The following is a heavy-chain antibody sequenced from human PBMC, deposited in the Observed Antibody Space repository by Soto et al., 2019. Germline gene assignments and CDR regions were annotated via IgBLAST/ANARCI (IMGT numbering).Heavy chain of an antibody. J-gene: IGHJ4*02. CDR1: GGSISSGSFY. Sequence: QLQLQGSGPGLVKPSETLSLTCTVSGGSISSGSFYWGWIRQPPGKGLEWIGSIYYTRNTYYNPSLKSRVTISVDSSKNQFSLKLSSVTAADTAVYYCARHWEQWLGYIDYWGQGTLVAVSS. D-gene: IGHD6-19*01. CDR2: IYYTRNT. V-gene: IGHV4-39*01. CDR3: ARHWEQWLGYIDY.